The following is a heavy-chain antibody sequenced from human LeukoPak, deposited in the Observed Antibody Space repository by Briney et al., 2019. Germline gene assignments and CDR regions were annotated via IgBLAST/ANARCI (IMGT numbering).Heavy chain of an antibody. J-gene: IGHJ4*02. CDR3: TPSIAVAGSLDY. V-gene: IGHV3-15*01. D-gene: IGHD6-19*01. CDR2: IKSKTDGGTT. CDR1: GLIFSGYG. Sequence: PGGSLRLSCAASGLIFSGYGMHWVRQAPGKGLEWVGRIKSKTDGGTTDYAAPVKGRFTISRDDSKNTLNLQMNSLKTEDTAVYYCTPSIAVAGSLDYWGQGTLVTVSS.